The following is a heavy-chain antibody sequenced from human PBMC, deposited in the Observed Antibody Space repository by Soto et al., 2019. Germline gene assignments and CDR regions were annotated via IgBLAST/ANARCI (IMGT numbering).Heavy chain of an antibody. CDR2: IKQDGSEK. J-gene: IGHJ5*02. CDR3: GRGCGPDP. Sequence: EVQLVESGGGLVQPGGSLRLSCAASGFTFSSYWMTWVRQAPGKGLEWVANIKQDGSEKYYVDSVKGRFTISRDNAKISLYLQTRSLRAEVTAVHYWGRGCGPDPWGKGTLVTVSS. V-gene: IGHV3-7*04. CDR1: GFTFSSYW.